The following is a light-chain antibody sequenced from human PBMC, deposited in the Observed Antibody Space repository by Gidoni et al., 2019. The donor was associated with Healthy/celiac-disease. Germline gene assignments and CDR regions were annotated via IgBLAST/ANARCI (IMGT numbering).Light chain of an antibody. CDR2: EVS. J-gene: IGLJ2*01. V-gene: IGLV2-14*01. CDR1: SSDVGGYNY. CDR3: SSYTSSSTLV. Sequence: QSALTQPASLSGSPGQSITISCPGTSSDVGGYNYVSWYQQHPGKAPKLMIYEVSNRPSGVSNRFSGSKSGNTASLNISGLQAEDEADYYCSSYTSSSTLVFGGGTKLTVL.